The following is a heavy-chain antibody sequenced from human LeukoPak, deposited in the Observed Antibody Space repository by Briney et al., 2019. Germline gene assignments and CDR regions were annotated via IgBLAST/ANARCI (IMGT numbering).Heavy chain of an antibody. D-gene: IGHD4-17*01. CDR3: ARVRYGDYASPIDY. J-gene: IGHJ4*02. V-gene: IGHV4-34*01. CDR2: INHSGST. CDR1: GGSFSGYY. Sequence: SETLSLTCAVYGGSFSGYYWSWIRQPPGKGLEWVGEINHSGSTNYNPSLKGRVTISVDTSKNQFSLNLSSVTAADTAVYYCARVRYGDYASPIDYWGQGTLVTVSS.